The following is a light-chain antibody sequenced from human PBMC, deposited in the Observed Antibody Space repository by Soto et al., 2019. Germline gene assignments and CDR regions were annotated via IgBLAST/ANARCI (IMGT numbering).Light chain of an antibody. Sequence: EIVMTQAPATLSVSPGERATLCCRASQSVSSNLAWYQQKPGQAPRLLIYGASTRATGIPARFSGSWSGTEVTLTISSLQSEDWAVYYGQQSNNWPRTVGQGTKVDIK. J-gene: IGKJ1*01. V-gene: IGKV3-15*01. CDR3: QQSNNWPRT. CDR1: QSVSSN. CDR2: GAS.